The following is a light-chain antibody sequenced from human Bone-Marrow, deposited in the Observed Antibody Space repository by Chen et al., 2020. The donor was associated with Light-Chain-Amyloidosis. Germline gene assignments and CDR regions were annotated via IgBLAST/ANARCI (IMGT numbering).Light chain of an antibody. Sequence: EIVLTQSPGTLSLSPGEGDKRSCRARQTIASNYRTWYQQKFGQAPRLLMYGSSSRATGIPDRCTGSGSGTDFTRTINRLEPEEFAMYYCQQYGTSPLTFGGGTKVEIK. J-gene: IGKJ4*01. CDR3: QQYGTSPLT. V-gene: IGKV3-20*01. CDR2: GSS. CDR1: QTIASNY.